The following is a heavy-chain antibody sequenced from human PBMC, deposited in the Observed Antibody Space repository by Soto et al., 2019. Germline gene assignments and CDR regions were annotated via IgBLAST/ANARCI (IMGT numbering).Heavy chain of an antibody. CDR2: IYNSGST. Sequence: QVQLQESGPGVVEPSQTLSLTCTVSGGSINNNGYFWSWIRHPPGSGLEWIGHIYNSGSTYSNPSLKSRLTISVDTSKNQFSLKLSSVTAADTAVYYCARGPSGDQVDYWGQGTLVTVSS. D-gene: IGHD1-26*01. CDR3: ARGPSGDQVDY. V-gene: IGHV4-30-4*01. CDR1: GGSINNNGYF. J-gene: IGHJ4*02.